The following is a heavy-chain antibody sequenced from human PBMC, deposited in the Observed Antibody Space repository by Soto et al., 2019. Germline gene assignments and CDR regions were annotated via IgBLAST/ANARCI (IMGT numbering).Heavy chain of an antibody. CDR1: GYTFTSYY. V-gene: IGHV1-46*01. CDR3: AREPILSKVATVDYSSGMAV. J-gene: IGHJ6*02. Sequence: EASVKVSCKASGYTFTSYYMHWVRQAPAQGLEWVGVINPSGGGTTYAQQFQGRVTMTRDTSTSTVYMELSSLRSEDTAVYYCAREPILSKVATVDYSSGMAVWGQGTTVTVSS. CDR2: INPSGGGT. D-gene: IGHD2-15*01.